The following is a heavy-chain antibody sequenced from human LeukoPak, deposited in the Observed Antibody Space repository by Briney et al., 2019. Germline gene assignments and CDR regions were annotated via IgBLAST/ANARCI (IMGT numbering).Heavy chain of an antibody. Sequence: GGSLRLSCAASGFTFSSYGMHWVRQAPGKGLEWVAVISYDGSNKYYADSVKGRFTISRDNSKNTLYLQMNSLRAEDTAVYYCAKDGQYYDFWSGYYNPPGYYGMDVWGQGTTVTVSS. CDR2: ISYDGSNK. D-gene: IGHD3-3*01. CDR3: AKDGQYYDFWSGYYNPPGYYGMDV. V-gene: IGHV3-30*18. J-gene: IGHJ6*02. CDR1: GFTFSSYG.